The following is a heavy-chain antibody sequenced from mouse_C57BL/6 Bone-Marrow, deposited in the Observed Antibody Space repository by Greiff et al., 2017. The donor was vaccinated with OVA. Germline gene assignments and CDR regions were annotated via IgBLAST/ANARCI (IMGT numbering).Heavy chain of an antibody. CDR1: GFNIKDDY. V-gene: IGHV14-4*01. D-gene: IGHD1-1*01. CDR3: TTYYGSSYGLAY. J-gene: IGHJ3*01. CDR2: IDPENGDT. Sequence: VQLQQSGAELVRPGASVKLSCTASGFNIKDDYMHWVKQRPEQGLEWIGWIDPENGDTEYASKFQGKATITADTSSNTAYLQLSSLTSEDTAVYDCTTYYGSSYGLAYWGQGTLVTVSA.